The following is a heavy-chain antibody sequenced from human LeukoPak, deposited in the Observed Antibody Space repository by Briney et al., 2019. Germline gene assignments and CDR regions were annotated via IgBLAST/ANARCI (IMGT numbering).Heavy chain of an antibody. CDR2: IYNSGST. CDR1: GGSISGYY. J-gene: IGHJ4*02. V-gene: IGHV4-59*08. Sequence: SETLSLTCTVSGGSISGYYWSWIRQSPGKGLEWIGYIYNSGSTNYNPSLQSRVTISVDTSKNQFSLNLSSVTAADTAVYYCARYGSGSYPRFDYWGQGTLVTVSS. CDR3: ARYGSGSYPRFDY. D-gene: IGHD3-10*01.